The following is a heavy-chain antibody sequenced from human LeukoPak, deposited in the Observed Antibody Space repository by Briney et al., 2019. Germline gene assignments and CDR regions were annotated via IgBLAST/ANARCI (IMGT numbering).Heavy chain of an antibody. CDR2: IYHSGST. D-gene: IGHD2-2*01. J-gene: IGHJ5*02. CDR3: ARDIVVVPAATRWFDP. CDR1: GGSISSYY. V-gene: IGHV4-59*12. Sequence: KASETLSLTCTVSGGSISSYYWSWIRQPPGKGLEWIGYIYHSGSTYYNPSLKSRVTISVDRSKNQFSLKLSSVTAADTAVYYCARDIVVVPAATRWFDPWGQGTLVTVS.